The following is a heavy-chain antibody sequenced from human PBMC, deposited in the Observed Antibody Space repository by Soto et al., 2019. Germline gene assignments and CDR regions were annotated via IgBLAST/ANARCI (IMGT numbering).Heavy chain of an antibody. V-gene: IGHV4-31*03. CDR1: GGSISSGGYY. CDR3: ARDKDYVGGMAV. CDR2: IYYSGST. J-gene: IGHJ6*02. D-gene: IGHD4-17*01. Sequence: TLSLTCTVSGGSISSGGYYWSWIRQHPGKGLEWIGYIYYSGSTYYNPSLKSRVTISVDTSKNQFSLKLSTVTAADTAVYYCARDKDYVGGMAVWGQRTTVIVYS.